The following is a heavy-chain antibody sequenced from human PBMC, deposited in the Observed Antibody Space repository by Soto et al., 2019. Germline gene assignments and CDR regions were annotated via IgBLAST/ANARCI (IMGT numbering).Heavy chain of an antibody. D-gene: IGHD7-27*01. V-gene: IGHV1-69*06. Sequence: QVQLVQSGAEVKKPGSSVKVSCEASGGTFSGHAISWVRQAPGQGPEWMGGLIPLFGTTQHAQNFQARATITADTATSTAYMELTSLRFEATAIFFWARGPNWGYRVDWLGQGTLVTVS. CDR1: GGTFSGHA. J-gene: IGHJ4*02. CDR3: ARGPNWGYRVDW. CDR2: LIPLFGTT.